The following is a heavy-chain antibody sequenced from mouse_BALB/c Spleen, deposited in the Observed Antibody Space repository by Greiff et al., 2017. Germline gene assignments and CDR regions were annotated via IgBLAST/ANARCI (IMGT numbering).Heavy chain of an antibody. Sequence: QVQLQQSGAELMKPGASVKISCKATGYTFSSYWIEWVKQRPGHGLEWIGAILPGSGSTNYNEKFKGKATFTADTSSNTGYMKLRRLTSEDSAVYDCASRFAYWGQGTLVTVSA. CDR3: ASRFAY. CDR2: ILPGSGST. V-gene: IGHV1-9*01. CDR1: GYTFSSYW. J-gene: IGHJ3*01.